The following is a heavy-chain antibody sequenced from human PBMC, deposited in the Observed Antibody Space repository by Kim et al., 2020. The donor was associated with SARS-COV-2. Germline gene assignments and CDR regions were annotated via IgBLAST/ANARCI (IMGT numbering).Heavy chain of an antibody. V-gene: IGHV3-21*01. J-gene: IGHJ4*02. D-gene: IGHD1-1*01. Sequence: IYYADSVKSRFTISRDNAKNSLYLQMNSLRAEDTAVYYCAGDKERLGSDYWGQGTLVTVSS. CDR2: I. CDR3: AGDKERLGSDY.